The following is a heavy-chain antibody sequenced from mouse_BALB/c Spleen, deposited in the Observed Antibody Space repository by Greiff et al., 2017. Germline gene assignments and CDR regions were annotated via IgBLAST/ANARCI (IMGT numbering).Heavy chain of an antibody. Sequence: VQLQQSGAELVRSGASVKLSCTASGFNIKDYYMHWVKQRPEQGLEWIGWIDPENGDTEYAPKFQGKATMTADTSSNTAYLQLSSLTSEDTAVYYCARSLYYYGSSYDYFDYWGQGTTLTVSS. CDR3: ARSLYYYGSSYDYFDY. V-gene: IGHV14-4*02. D-gene: IGHD1-1*01. J-gene: IGHJ2*01. CDR2: IDPENGDT. CDR1: GFNIKDYY.